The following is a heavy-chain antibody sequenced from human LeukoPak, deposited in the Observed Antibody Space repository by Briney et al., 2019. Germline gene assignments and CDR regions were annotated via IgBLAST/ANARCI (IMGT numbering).Heavy chain of an antibody. CDR2: IASETYGGTA. J-gene: IGHJ4*02. CDR1: GFTVRSHF. Sequence: PGGSLRLSCAVSGFTVRSHFMTWVRQAPGKGLEWVGFIASETYGGTAEYAASVKGRFTISRDDSKSIAYLQMNSLKTEDTAVYYCTRDQTPYYWGQGTLVTVSS. CDR3: TRDQTPYY. V-gene: IGHV3-49*02.